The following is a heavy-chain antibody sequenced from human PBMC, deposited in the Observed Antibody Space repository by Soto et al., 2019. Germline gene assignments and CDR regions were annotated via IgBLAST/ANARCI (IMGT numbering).Heavy chain of an antibody. Sequence: EVQLLESGGGLVQPGGSLRLSCAASGFTFSSYAMSWVRQAPGKGLEWVSAISGSGGSTYYTDSVKGRFTISRDNSKNTLYLQMNSLRAEDTAVYYCAKSWRTTVVTWYYFDYWGQGSLFTVSS. V-gene: IGHV3-23*01. CDR3: AKSWRTTVVTWYYFDY. J-gene: IGHJ4*02. CDR2: ISGSGGST. CDR1: GFTFSSYA. D-gene: IGHD4-17*01.